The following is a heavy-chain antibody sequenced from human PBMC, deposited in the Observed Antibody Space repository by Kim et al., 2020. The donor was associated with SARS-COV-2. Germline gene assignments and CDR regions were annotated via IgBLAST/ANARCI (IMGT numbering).Heavy chain of an antibody. J-gene: IGHJ4*02. CDR2: IIPIFGTA. CDR1: GGTFSSYA. CDR3: ARGPSIRFLEWLFTY. V-gene: IGHV1-69*13. Sequence: SVKVSCKASGGTFSSYAISWVRQAPGQGLEWMGGIIPIFGTANYAQKFQGRVTITADESTSTAYMELSSLRSEDTAVYYCARGPSIRFLEWLFTYWGQGTLVTVSS. D-gene: IGHD3-3*01.